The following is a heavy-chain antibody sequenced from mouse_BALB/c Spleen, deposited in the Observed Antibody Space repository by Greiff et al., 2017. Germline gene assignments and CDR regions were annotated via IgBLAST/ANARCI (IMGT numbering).Heavy chain of an antibody. J-gene: IGHJ4*01. V-gene: IGHV1-14*01. CDR3: ARSRRASSYYDFPMDY. CDR2: INPYNDGT. Sequence: EVQLQQSGPELVKPGASVKMSCKASGYTFTSYVMHWVKQKPGQGLEWIGYINPYNDGTKYNEKFKGKATLTSDKSSSTAYMELSSLTSEDSAVYYCARSRRASSYYDFPMDYWGQGTSVTVSA. D-gene: IGHD2-4*01. CDR1: GYTFTSYV.